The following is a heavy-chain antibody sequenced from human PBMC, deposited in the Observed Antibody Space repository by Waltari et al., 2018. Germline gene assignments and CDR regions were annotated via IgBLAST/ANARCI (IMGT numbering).Heavy chain of an antibody. D-gene: IGHD3-10*01. CDR1: GFSFGASH. CDR3: ARDTIFYGSGSYDP. V-gene: IGHV3-21*01. J-gene: IGHJ5*02. Sequence: PLVESGGGLVKPGSSVRLSCAASGFSFGASHMHWLRRAPGKGLEWVSSISSKSTYIYDADSVRGRFSISRDNAENSLFLQMNNLRGEDTAVYYCARDTIFYGSGSYDPWGQGTRVTVSS. CDR2: ISSKSTYI.